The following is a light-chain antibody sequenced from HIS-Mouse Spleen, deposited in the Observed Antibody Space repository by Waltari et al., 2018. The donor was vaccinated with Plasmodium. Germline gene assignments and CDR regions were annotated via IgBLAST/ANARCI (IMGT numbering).Light chain of an antibody. CDR1: QSVSST. CDR3: QQYNNLPT. V-gene: IGKV3-15*01. CDR2: GAS. J-gene: IGKJ5*01. Sequence: EIVMTQSPATLSVSPGERATLSCRASQSVSSTLAWYPQKPCQAPRLLIYGASTRATGSPARFSGSGSGTEFTLTISSMQSEDFAVYYCQQYNNLPTCGQGTRLEIK.